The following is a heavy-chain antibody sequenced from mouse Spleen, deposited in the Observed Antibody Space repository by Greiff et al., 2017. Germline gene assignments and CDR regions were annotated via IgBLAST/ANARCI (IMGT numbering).Heavy chain of an antibody. CDR2: INPNYGTT. CDR3: ARSLFITTATYAMDY. Sequence: EVQLVESGPELVKPGASVKISCKASGYSFTDYNMNWVKQSNGKSLEWIGVINPNYGTTSYNQKFKGKATLTVDQSSSTAYMQLNSLTSEDSAVYYCARSLFITTATYAMDYWGQGTSVTVSS. CDR1: GYSFTDYN. D-gene: IGHD1-2*01. J-gene: IGHJ4*01. V-gene: IGHV1-39*01.